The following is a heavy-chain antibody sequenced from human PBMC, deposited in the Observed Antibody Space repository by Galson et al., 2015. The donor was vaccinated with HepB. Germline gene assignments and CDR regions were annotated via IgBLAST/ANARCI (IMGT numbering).Heavy chain of an antibody. CDR1: GYSFTSYW. J-gene: IGHJ1*01. D-gene: IGHD3-10*01. V-gene: IGHV5-51*03. CDR3: ARLSYGVRGVSYFQH. Sequence: QSGAEVKKPGESLKISCKGSGYSFTSYWIGWVRQMPGKGLEWMGIIYPGDSDTRYSPSFQGQVTISADKSISTAYLQWSSLKASDTATYYCARLSYGVRGVSYFQHWGQGTLVTVSS. CDR2: IYPGDSDT.